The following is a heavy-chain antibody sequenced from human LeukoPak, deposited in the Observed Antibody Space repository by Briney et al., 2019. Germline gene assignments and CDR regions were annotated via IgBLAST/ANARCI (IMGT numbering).Heavy chain of an antibody. J-gene: IGHJ4*02. V-gene: IGHV4-30-2*01. CDR3: ARDGENGDLYY. CDR1: GGSISSGGYS. Sequence: KPSETLSLTCAVSGGSISSGGYSWSWIRQPPGKGLEWIGYIYHSGSTCYNPSLKSRVTISVDRSKNQFSLKLSSVTAADTAVYYCARDGENGDLYYWGQGTLVTVSS. CDR2: IYHSGST. D-gene: IGHD4-17*01.